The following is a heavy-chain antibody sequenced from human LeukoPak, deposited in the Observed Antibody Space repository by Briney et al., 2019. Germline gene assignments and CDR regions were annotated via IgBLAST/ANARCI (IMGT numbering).Heavy chain of an antibody. CDR2: MNPNSGNT. Sequence: ASVKVSCKASGYTFTSYDINWVRQATGQGLEWMGWMNPNSGNTGYAQKLQGRVTMTRNTSISTAYMELSSLRSEDTAVYYCARESVMQQLNLWGQGTLVTVSS. CDR1: GYTFTSYD. CDR3: ARESVMQQLNL. J-gene: IGHJ4*02. V-gene: IGHV1-8*01. D-gene: IGHD6-13*01.